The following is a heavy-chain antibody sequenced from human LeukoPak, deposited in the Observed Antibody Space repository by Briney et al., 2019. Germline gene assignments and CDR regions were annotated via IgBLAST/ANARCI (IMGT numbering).Heavy chain of an antibody. CDR3: ARDHFQFHNDY. CDR1: GFTFRDYY. J-gene: IGHJ4*02. Sequence: GGSLRLSCEASGFTFRDYYMTWIRQAPGKGLEWLQYISGSGRNIYYADSVRGRFTVSRDNAKNSLFLQMNSLRAEDTAVYYCARDHFQFHNDYWGQGTLVTVSS. V-gene: IGHV3-11*04. CDR2: ISGSGRNI.